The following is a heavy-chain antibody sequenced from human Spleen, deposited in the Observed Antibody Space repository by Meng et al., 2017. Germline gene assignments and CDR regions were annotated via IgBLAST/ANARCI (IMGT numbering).Heavy chain of an antibody. Sequence: GQLQGSGPGLVEPSGTLSLTCAVSGGSISSSNWWSWVRQPPWKGLEWIGEINHSGSTNYNPSLESRATISVDTSQNNLSLKLSSVTAADSAVYYCARGPTTMAHDFDYWGQGTLVTVSS. CDR2: INHSGST. V-gene: IGHV4-4*02. CDR1: GGSISSSNW. D-gene: IGHD4-11*01. J-gene: IGHJ4*02. CDR3: ARGPTTMAHDFDY.